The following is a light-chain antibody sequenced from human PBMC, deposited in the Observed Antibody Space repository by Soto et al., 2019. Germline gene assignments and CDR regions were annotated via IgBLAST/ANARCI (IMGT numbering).Light chain of an antibody. CDR2: GAS. V-gene: IGKV1-27*01. CDR3: QKYNNALQT. CDR1: QDIGNY. J-gene: IGKJ1*01. Sequence: DIQMTQSPSSLSASLGETVTITCRASQDIGNYLAWYQLKPGKAPRLLIYGASTLQSGVPSRFSGSGSGTDFTLTINSLQPEDVGSYYCQKYNNALQTFGQGTKVDNK.